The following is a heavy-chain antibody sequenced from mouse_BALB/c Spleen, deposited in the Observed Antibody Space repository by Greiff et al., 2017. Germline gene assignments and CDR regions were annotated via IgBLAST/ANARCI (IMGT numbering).Heavy chain of an antibody. Sequence: EVKLMESGGGLVKPGGSLKLSCAASGFAFSSYDMSWVRQTPEKRLEWVAYISSGGGSTYYPDTVKGRFTISRDNAKNTLYLQMSSLKSEDTAMYYCARHRGHYYAMDYWGQGTSVTVSS. CDR1: GFAFSSYD. CDR2: ISSGGGST. V-gene: IGHV5-12-1*01. J-gene: IGHJ4*01. CDR3: ARHRGHYYAMDY.